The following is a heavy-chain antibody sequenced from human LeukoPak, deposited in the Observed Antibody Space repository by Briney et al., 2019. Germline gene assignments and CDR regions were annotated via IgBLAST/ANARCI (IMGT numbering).Heavy chain of an antibody. CDR3: ARVPLYYDFWSGYYRAPFDY. Sequence: ASVKVSCKASGYTFTSYGISWVRQAPGQGLEWMGWISAYNGNTKYAQKLQGRVTMPTDTSTSTAYMELRSLRSDDTAVYYCARVPLYYDFWSGYYRAPFDYWGQGTLVTVSS. J-gene: IGHJ4*02. CDR1: GYTFTSYG. CDR2: ISAYNGNT. V-gene: IGHV1-18*01. D-gene: IGHD3-3*01.